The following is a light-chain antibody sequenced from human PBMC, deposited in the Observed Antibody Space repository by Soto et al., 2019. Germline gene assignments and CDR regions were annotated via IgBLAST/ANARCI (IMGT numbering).Light chain of an antibody. Sequence: DIQMTQSPSSLSASVGDRVTITCRASQSISSNLNWHQQKPGKAPKLLIYAASSLQSGVPSRFSGSASGTDFTLTISSLQPEDFATYYCQQSYSAPFTFGPGTKVDIK. V-gene: IGKV1-39*01. J-gene: IGKJ3*01. CDR2: AAS. CDR3: QQSYSAPFT. CDR1: QSISSN.